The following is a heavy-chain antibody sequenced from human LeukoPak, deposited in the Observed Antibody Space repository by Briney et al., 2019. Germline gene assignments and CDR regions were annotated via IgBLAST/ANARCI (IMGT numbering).Heavy chain of an antibody. CDR3: AKGALHYYDASGYNYFDY. D-gene: IGHD3-22*01. J-gene: IGHJ4*02. Sequence: GGSLILSCAASGFTFSGYAMSWVRQAPGKGLEWVSAMSASGGMTYYADTVKGRFSISRDNSKNTLHLQMDSLRAEDTAVYYCAKGALHYYDASGYNYFDYWGQGTLVTVSS. V-gene: IGHV3-23*01. CDR1: GFTFSGYA. CDR2: MSASGGMT.